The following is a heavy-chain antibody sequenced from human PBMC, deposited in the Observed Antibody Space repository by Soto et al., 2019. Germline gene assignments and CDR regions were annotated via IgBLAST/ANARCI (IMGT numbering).Heavy chain of an antibody. J-gene: IGHJ6*02. V-gene: IGHV4-31*03. Sequence: SETLSLTCTVSGGSISSGGYYWSWIRQQPGKGLEWIGYIYYSGSTYYNPSLKSRVTISVDTSKNQFSLKLSSVTAADTAVYYCARVPKVRGTYYYYGMDVWGQGTTVTVSS. CDR3: ARVPKVRGTYYYYGMDV. D-gene: IGHD3-10*01. CDR2: IYYSGST. CDR1: GGSISSGGYY.